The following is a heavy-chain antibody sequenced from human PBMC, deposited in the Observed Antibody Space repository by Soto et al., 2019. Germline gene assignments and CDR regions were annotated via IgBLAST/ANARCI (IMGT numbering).Heavy chain of an antibody. J-gene: IGHJ4*02. D-gene: IGHD2-15*01. V-gene: IGHV1-18*01. CDR3: ARVPSLDCSGGSCYIG. CDR2: ISAYNGNT. Sequence: ASVKVSCKASGYTFTSYGISWVRQAPGQGLEWMGWISAYNGNTNYAQKLQGRVTMTTDTSTSTAYMELRSLRSDDTAVYYCARVPSLDCSGGSCYIGWGQGTLVTVS. CDR1: GYTFTSYG.